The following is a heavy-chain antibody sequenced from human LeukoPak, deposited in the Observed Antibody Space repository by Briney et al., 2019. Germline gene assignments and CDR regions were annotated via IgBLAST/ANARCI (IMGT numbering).Heavy chain of an antibody. CDR1: GYSISSGYY. J-gene: IGHJ3*01. CDR2: IYHSGST. CDR3: ARDPLSPNVFDV. Sequence: PSETLSLTCTVSGYSISSGYYWGWIRQPPGKGLEWIGSIYHSGSTYYNPSLKSRVTISVDTSKNQFSLKLSSVTAADTAVYYCARDPLSPNVFDVWGQGTMVTVSS. V-gene: IGHV4-38-2*02.